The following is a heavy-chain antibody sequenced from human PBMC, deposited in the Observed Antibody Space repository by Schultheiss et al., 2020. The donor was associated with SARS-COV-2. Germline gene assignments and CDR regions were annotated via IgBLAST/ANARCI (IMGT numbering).Heavy chain of an antibody. CDR2: IDHSGST. V-gene: IGHV4-38-2*02. J-gene: IGHJ6*01. CDR3: ARDSRDGYGMDV. D-gene: IGHD2-21*02. Sequence: SETLSLTCAVSGYFISSGYYWGWIRQPPGKGLEWIGSIDHSGSTNYNPSLKSRVTISIDTSKNQFSLKLISVTAADTAVYYCARDSRDGYGMDVWGQGTTVTVSS. CDR1: GYFISSGYY.